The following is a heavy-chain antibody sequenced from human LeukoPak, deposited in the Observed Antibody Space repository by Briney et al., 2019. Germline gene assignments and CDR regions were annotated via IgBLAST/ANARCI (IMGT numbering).Heavy chain of an antibody. CDR2: INHRGNT. V-gene: IGHV4-34*01. Sequence: SETLSLTCAVYGGPFIDHFWSWVRQPPGKGLEWIGEINHRGNTRYSPSLKSRVTISHDMSKKQFSLNVSSVTAADTAVYYCATTVTSGFDYWGQGTLVTVSS. J-gene: IGHJ4*02. CDR3: ATTVTSGFDY. CDR1: GGPFIDHF. D-gene: IGHD4-17*01.